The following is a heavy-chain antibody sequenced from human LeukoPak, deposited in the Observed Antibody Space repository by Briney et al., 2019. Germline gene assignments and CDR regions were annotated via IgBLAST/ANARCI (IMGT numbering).Heavy chain of an antibody. Sequence: ASVKVSCKASGYTFTSYGISWVRQAPGQGLEWMGWISAYNGNTNYAQKLQGRVTMTTDTSTSTAYMELSSLRSEDTAVYYCASSYSGSHPIDYWGQGTLVTVSS. V-gene: IGHV1-18*01. CDR1: GYTFTSYG. CDR3: ASSYSGSHPIDY. D-gene: IGHD1-26*01. CDR2: ISAYNGNT. J-gene: IGHJ4*02.